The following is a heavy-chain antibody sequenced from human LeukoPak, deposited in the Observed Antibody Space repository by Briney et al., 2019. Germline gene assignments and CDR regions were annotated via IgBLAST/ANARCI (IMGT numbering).Heavy chain of an antibody. V-gene: IGHV1-69*05. CDR3: TCTLVTPGAFDI. J-gene: IGHJ3*02. D-gene: IGHD2/OR15-2a*01. Sequence: SVKVSCKASGGTFSSYAISWVRQAPGQGLEWMGGIIPIFGTANYAQKFQGRVTITTDESTSTAYMELSSLRSEDTAVYYCTCTLVTPGAFDIWGQGTMVTVSS. CDR1: GGTFSSYA. CDR2: IIPIFGTA.